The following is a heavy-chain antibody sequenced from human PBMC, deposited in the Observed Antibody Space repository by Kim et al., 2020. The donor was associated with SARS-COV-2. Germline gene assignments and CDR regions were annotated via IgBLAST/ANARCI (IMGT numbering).Heavy chain of an antibody. CDR1: GYTFTNYA. Sequence: ASVKVSCKASGYTFTNYAMNWVRQAPGQGLEWMGWINTNTGNPTYAQGFTGRFVFSLDNSVSTAYLQISSLKAEDTAVYYCARGGLRFLEWLSHFDYWGQGTLVTVSS. CDR3: ARGGLRFLEWLSHFDY. J-gene: IGHJ4*02. D-gene: IGHD3-3*01. V-gene: IGHV7-4-1*02. CDR2: INTNTGNP.